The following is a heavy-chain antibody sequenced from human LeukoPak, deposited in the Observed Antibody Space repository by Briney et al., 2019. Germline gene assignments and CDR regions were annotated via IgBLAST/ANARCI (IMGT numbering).Heavy chain of an antibody. CDR3: AKRGVRNSRFDY. CDR1: GFTFSSYG. CDR2: ISYDGSNK. J-gene: IGHJ4*02. D-gene: IGHD3-10*01. Sequence: GGSLRLSYAASGFTFSSYGMHWVRQAPGKGLEWVAVISYDGSNKYYADSVKGRFTISRDNSKNTLYLQMNSLRAEDTAVYYCAKRGVRNSRFDYWGQGTLVTVSS. V-gene: IGHV3-30*18.